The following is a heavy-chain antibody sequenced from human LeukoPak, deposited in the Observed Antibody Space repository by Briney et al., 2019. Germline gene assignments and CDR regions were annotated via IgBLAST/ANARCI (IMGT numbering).Heavy chain of an antibody. V-gene: IGHV1-69*05. CDR2: IIPIFGTA. CDR1: GGTFSSYA. Sequence: SVKVSCKASGGTFSSYAISWVRQAPGQGLEWMGGIIPIFGTASYAQTFQGRVTITTDESTSTAYMELSSLRSEDTAVYYCASPHNAHDAFDISGQGTMVTVSS. D-gene: IGHD1-1*01. J-gene: IGHJ3*02. CDR3: ASPHNAHDAFDI.